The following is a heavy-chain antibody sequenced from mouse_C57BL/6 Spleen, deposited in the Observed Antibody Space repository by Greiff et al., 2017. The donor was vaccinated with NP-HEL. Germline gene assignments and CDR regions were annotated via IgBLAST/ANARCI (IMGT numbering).Heavy chain of an antibody. V-gene: IGHV5-6*01. Sequence: EVQGVESGGDLVKPGGSLKLSCAASGFTFSSYGMSWVRQTPDKRLEWVATISSGGSYTYYPDSVKGRFTISRDNAKNTLYLHMSSLKSEDTAMYYCARHDRQDATVVATGYFDYWGQGTTLTVSS. D-gene: IGHD1-1*01. J-gene: IGHJ2*01. CDR3: ARHDRQDATVVATGYFDY. CDR1: GFTFSSYG. CDR2: ISSGGSYT.